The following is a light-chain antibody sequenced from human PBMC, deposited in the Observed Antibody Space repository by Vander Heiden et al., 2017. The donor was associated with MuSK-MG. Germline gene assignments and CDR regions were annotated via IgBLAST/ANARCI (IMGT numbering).Light chain of an antibody. J-gene: IGKJ5*01. Sequence: DIQMTQSPSSLSTSVGDRVTITCRASQSISNYLDWYQHKPGKAPKLLIYAASSLQGGVPSRFSGSGSGTEFTLTISRLQPEDFATYYCQQSYSNPITFGQGTRLEIK. CDR2: AAS. CDR1: QSISNY. CDR3: QQSYSNPIT. V-gene: IGKV1-39*01.